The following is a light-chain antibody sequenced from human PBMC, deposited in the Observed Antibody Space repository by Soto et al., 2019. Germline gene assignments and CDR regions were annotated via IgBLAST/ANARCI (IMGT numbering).Light chain of an antibody. CDR1: QGISNY. CDR2: AAS. V-gene: IGKV1-27*01. J-gene: IGKJ2*01. CDR3: QKYNSAPHT. Sequence: DTEMTQSPSSLSASVGDRVTITCRASQGISNYLAWYQQKPGRVPKLLIYAASTLQSGVPSRFSGSGSGTDFTLNISSLQPEDVATYYCQKYNSAPHTVGQGTKLEIK.